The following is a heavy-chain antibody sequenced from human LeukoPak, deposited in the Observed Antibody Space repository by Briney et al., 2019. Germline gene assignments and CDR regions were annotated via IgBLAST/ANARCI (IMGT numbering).Heavy chain of an antibody. J-gene: IGHJ3*02. CDR2: IYYSGST. CDR1: GGSISSSSYY. V-gene: IGHV4-39*01. CDR3: ARHWVWSYGVGAFDI. D-gene: IGHD2-21*01. Sequence: SSEALSLTCTVSGGSISSSSYYWGWIRQPPGKGLEWIGSIYYSGSTYYNPSLKSRVTISVDTSKNQFSLKLSSVAAADTAVYYCARHWVWSYGVGAFDIWGQGTMVTVSS.